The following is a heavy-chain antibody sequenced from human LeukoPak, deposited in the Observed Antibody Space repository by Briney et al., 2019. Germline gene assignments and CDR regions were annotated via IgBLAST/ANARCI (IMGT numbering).Heavy chain of an antibody. CDR3: ARDLYRVPWYLDL. CDR1: GGSISSYY. CDR2: IYYSGST. V-gene: IGHV4-59*01. Sequence: PSETLSLTCTVSGGSISSYYWSWIRQPPGKGLEWIGYIYYSGSTNYNPSLKSRVTISVDTSKNQFSLKLSSVTAADTAVYYCARDLYRVPWYLDLWGRGTLVTVSS. J-gene: IGHJ2*01. D-gene: IGHD1-14*01.